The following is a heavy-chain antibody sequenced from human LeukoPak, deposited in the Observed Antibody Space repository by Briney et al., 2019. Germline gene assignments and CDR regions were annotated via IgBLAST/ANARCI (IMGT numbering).Heavy chain of an antibody. V-gene: IGHV3-74*01. CDR3: ARDKRGSDYFDY. CDR2: INSDGSST. D-gene: IGHD3-16*01. CDR1: GFTFSSYW. Sequence: PGGSLRLSCAASGFTFSSYWMHWVRQAPGKGLVWVSRINSDGSSTSYADSVKGRFTLSRDNAKNTLYLQMNSLRAEDTAVYYCARDKRGSDYFDYWGQGTLVTVSS. J-gene: IGHJ4*02.